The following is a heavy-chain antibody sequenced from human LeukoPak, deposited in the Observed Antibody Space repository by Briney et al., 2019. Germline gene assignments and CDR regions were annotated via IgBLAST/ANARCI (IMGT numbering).Heavy chain of an antibody. CDR3: ARHWYDSRRHHPPGIY. J-gene: IGHJ4*02. V-gene: IGHV4-34*01. D-gene: IGHD3-22*01. CDR2: IDDSGST. CDR1: VGSFSGYY. Sequence: SETLSLTSAVYVGSFSGYYWSWIRQPPGKGLEWIGTIDDSGSTYSTPSLKSRVTISVDTSKNQFTLKLTSVTAADTAVYVCARHWYDSRRHHPPGIYWGQGTLVTVSS.